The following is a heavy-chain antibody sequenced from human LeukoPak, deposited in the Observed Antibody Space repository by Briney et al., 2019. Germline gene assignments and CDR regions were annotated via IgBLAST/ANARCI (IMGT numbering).Heavy chain of an antibody. V-gene: IGHV1-18*01. CDR1: GYTFTSYG. Sequence: ASVKVSCKASGYTFTSYGISWVRQAPGQALEWMGWISAYNGNTNYAQKLQGRVTMTTDTSTSTAYMELRSLRSDDTAVYYCARDQYYYDSSGYYYEGYFDYWGQGTLVTVSS. CDR2: ISAYNGNT. J-gene: IGHJ4*02. CDR3: ARDQYYYDSSGYYYEGYFDY. D-gene: IGHD3-22*01.